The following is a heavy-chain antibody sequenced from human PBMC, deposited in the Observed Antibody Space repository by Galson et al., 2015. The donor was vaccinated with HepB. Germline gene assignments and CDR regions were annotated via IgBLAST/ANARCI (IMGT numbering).Heavy chain of an antibody. CDR1: GGSITNTNSY. D-gene: IGHD3-10*01. J-gene: IGHJ3*01. CDR2: ISYSGSA. CDR3: ARAGSGTDDIGYAFDL. V-gene: IGHV4-39*01. Sequence: SETLSLTCTVSGGSITNTNSYWAWIRQPPGNGLAWIGNISYSGSAHYNPSLKSRVTISADTSKNQFSLRLSSVTAADTAVYFCARAGSGTDDIGYAFDLWGQGTMVTVSS.